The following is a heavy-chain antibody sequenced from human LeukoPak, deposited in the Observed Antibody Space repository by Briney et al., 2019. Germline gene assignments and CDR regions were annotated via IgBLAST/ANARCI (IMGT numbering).Heavy chain of an antibody. D-gene: IGHD3-22*01. V-gene: IGHV3-21*01. Sequence: PGGSLRPSCAASGFTFSSYSMNWVRQAPGKGLEWVSSISSSSSYIYYADSVKGRFTISRDNAKNSLYLQMNSLRAEDTAVYYCARELNTMIVVVIHAFDIWGQGTMVTVSS. CDR3: ARELNTMIVVVIHAFDI. CDR1: GFTFSSYS. CDR2: ISSSSSYI. J-gene: IGHJ3*02.